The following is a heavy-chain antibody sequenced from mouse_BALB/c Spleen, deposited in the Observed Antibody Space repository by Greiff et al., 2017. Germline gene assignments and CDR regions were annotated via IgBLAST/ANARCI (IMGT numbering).Heavy chain of an antibody. Sequence: LQQPGSELVRPGASVKLSCKASGYTFTSYWMHWVKQRHGQGLEWIGNIYPGSGSTNYDEKFKSKGTLTVDTSSSTAYMHLSSLTSEDSAVYYCTREDDYDEGFAYWGQGTLVTVSA. CDR3: TREDDYDEGFAY. D-gene: IGHD2-4*01. J-gene: IGHJ3*01. CDR1: GYTFTSYW. CDR2: IYPGSGST. V-gene: IGHV1S22*01.